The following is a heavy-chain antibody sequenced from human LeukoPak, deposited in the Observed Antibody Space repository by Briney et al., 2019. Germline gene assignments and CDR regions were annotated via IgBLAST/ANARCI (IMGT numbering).Heavy chain of an antibody. CDR2: IFYSGIT. CDR3: ARGGVERWFDP. Sequence: PSETLSLTCSVSGGSITSYFWSWIRQPPGKGLEWVGYIFYSGITNYNPSLKSRVTISVDTSKNQFSLKLSSVTAADTAVYYCARGGVERWFDPWGQGTLVTVSS. J-gene: IGHJ5*02. V-gene: IGHV4-59*12. D-gene: IGHD3-10*01. CDR1: GGSITSYF.